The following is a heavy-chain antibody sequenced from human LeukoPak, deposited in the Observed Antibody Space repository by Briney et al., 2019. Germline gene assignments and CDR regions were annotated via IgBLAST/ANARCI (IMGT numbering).Heavy chain of an antibody. V-gene: IGHV3-15*01. J-gene: IGHJ5*01. CDR3: TKSLDCSRTSCDS. CDR2: IRSKTDGGTT. D-gene: IGHD2-2*01. CDR1: GFTFRNAW. Sequence: GGSLRLSCAASGFTFRNAWMSWVRQAPGKGLEWVGRIRSKTDGGTTDYAAPVKGRFTISRDDSGNTLYLQMSSLRIEDTAVYYCTKSLDCSRTSCDSWGQGTLVTVSS.